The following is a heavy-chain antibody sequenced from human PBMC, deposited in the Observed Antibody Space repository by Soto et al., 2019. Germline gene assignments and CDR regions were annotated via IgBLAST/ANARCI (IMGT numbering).Heavy chain of an antibody. CDR1: GGSFSGYY. J-gene: IGHJ4*02. Sequence: LSLTCAVYGGSFSGYYWSWIRQPPGKGLEWIGEINHSGSTNYNPSLKSRVTISVDTSKNQFSLKLSSVTAADTAVYYCARNAVVRLSTYYDYVWGSYRSAANFDYWGQGTLVTVSS. CDR3: ARNAVVRLSTYYDYVWGSYRSAANFDY. CDR2: INHSGST. D-gene: IGHD3-16*02. V-gene: IGHV4-34*01.